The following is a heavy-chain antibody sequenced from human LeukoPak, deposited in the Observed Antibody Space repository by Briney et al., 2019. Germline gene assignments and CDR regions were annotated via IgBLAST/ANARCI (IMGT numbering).Heavy chain of an antibody. CDR3: ARESGSYYGVTLDY. CDR1: GFTVSSNY. Sequence: PGGSLRLSCAASGFTVSSNYMSWVRQAPGKGPEWVSVIYSGGRTEYADSVKGRFTISRDNSKNTLYLQMNSLRAEDTAVYYCARESGSYYGVTLDYWGQGTLVTVSS. D-gene: IGHD1-26*01. V-gene: IGHV3-66*01. CDR2: IYSGGRT. J-gene: IGHJ4*02.